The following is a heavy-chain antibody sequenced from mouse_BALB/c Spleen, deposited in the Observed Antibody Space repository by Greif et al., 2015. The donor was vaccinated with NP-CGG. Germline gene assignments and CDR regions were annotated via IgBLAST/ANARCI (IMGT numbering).Heavy chain of an antibody. CDR3: NAHVNYECYYAMDY. D-gene: IGHD2-1*01. J-gene: IGHJ4*01. CDR2: IDPENGDT. CDR1: GFSIKDYY. V-gene: IGHV14-4*02. Sequence: EVKLQESGAELVRSGASVKLSCTASGFSIKDYYMHWVKQRPEQGLEWIGWIDPENGDTEYAPKFQGKATMTADTSSNTACLQRSSLTSEDTAVYYGNAHVNYECYYAMDYWGQGTSVTGSS.